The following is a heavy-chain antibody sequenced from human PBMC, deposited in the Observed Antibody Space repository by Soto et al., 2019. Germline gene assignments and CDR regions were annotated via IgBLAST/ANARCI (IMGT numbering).Heavy chain of an antibody. D-gene: IGHD3-3*01. J-gene: IGHJ6*03. CDR3: LVNYDFWSGSISRPDMDV. CDR2: IIPILGIA. CDR1: GGTFSSYT. Sequence: ASVKVSCKASGGTFSSYTISWVRQAPGQGLEWMGRIIPILGIANYAQKFQGRVTITADKSTSTAYMELSSLRSEDTAVYYCLVNYDFWSGSISRPDMDVWGKGTTVTVSS. V-gene: IGHV1-69*02.